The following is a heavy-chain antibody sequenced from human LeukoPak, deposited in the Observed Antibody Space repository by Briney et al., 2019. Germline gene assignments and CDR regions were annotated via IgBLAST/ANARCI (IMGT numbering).Heavy chain of an antibody. Sequence: SETLSLTCSVSGDSVSSDSYYWSWIRQPPGKGLEWIGYIYNSGRTNYNPSLKSRVTISVDTSKNHFSLKVSSVTAADTAVYYCARLRYDSSGEWFDPWGQGTLVTVSS. CDR3: ARLRYDSSGEWFDP. CDR2: IYNSGRT. D-gene: IGHD3-22*01. J-gene: IGHJ5*02. V-gene: IGHV4-61*03. CDR1: GDSVSSDSYY.